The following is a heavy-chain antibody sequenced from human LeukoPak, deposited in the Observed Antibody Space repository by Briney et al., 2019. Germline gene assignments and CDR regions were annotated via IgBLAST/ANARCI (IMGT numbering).Heavy chain of an antibody. J-gene: IGHJ3*02. CDR2: IRSKAYGGPT. CDR1: GFTFRDYA. V-gene: IGHV3-49*03. Sequence: GGSLRLSCTASGFTFRDYAMSWFRQAPGKGLEWVGFIRSKAYGGPTEYAASVKGRFIISSDDSKIIAYLQMNSLKTEYTAVYYCTRDRITRIVVAGDDAFDIWGQGTMVTVSS. D-gene: IGHD3-22*01. CDR3: TRDRITRIVVAGDDAFDI.